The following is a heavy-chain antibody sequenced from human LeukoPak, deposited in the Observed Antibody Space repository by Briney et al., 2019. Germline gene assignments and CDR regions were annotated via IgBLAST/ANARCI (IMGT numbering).Heavy chain of an antibody. CDR3: ARAARSQVWGWYVFWFDP. CDR1: GGSFSGYY. D-gene: IGHD6-19*01. CDR2: INHSGST. J-gene: IGHJ5*02. V-gene: IGHV4-34*01. Sequence: PSETLSLTCAVSGGSFSGYYWSWIRQPPGKGLEWIGEINHSGSTNYNPSLKSRVTISVDTSKNQFSLKLSSVTAADTAVYYCARAARSQVWGWYVFWFDPWGQGTLVTVSS.